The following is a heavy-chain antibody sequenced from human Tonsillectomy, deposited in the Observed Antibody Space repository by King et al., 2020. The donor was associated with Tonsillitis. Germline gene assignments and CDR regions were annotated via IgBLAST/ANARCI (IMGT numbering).Heavy chain of an antibody. CDR1: GFTFSSYW. CDR3: ARDNETGATRLGY. J-gene: IGHJ4*02. CDR2: IKQDGSET. Sequence: VQLVESGGGLVQPGGSLRLSCAASGFTFSSYWMSWVRQAPGKGLEWVANIKQDGSETYYVDSVKCRFTISRDNAKNSLYLQMNSLRAEDTAVYYCARDNETGATRLGYWGQGTLVTVSS. V-gene: IGHV3-7*03. D-gene: IGHD1-26*01.